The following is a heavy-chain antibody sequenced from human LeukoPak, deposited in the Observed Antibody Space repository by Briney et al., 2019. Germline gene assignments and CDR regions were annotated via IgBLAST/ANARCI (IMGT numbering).Heavy chain of an antibody. Sequence: GASVKVSCKASGYTYTSYDINWVRQATGQGLEWMGWMNPNSGNTGYAQKFQGRVTMTRNTSISTAYMELSSLRSEDTAVYYCARGIVGATEYYYYYGMDVWGQGTTVTVSS. J-gene: IGHJ6*02. CDR3: ARGIVGATEYYYYYGMDV. CDR2: MNPNSGNT. CDR1: GYTYTSYD. V-gene: IGHV1-8*01. D-gene: IGHD1-26*01.